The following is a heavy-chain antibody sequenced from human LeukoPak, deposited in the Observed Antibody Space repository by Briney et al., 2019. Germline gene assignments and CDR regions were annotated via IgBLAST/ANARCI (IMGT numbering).Heavy chain of an antibody. J-gene: IGHJ4*02. CDR1: GGSISSSNW. CDR2: IYHSGST. Sequence: TSETLSLTCAVSGGSISSSNWWSWVRPPPGKGLEWIGEIYHSGSTNYNPSLKSRVTISVDKSKNQFSLKLSSVTAADTAVYYCAREGGPYRPLDYSGQGTMVTVAS. CDR3: AREGGPYRPLDY. V-gene: IGHV4-4*02.